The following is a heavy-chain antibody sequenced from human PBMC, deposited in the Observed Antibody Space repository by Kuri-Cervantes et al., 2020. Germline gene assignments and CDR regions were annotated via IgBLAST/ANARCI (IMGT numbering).Heavy chain of an antibody. J-gene: IGHJ4*02. Sequence: GGSLRLSCAASGFTFSSYEMNWVRQAPGKGLEWVSYISSSGSTIYYADSVKGRFTISRDNAKNSLYLQMNSLRAEDTAVYYCARDRVGSSWHQSQGYWGQGTLVTVSS. D-gene: IGHD6-13*01. V-gene: IGHV3-48*03. CDR3: ARDRVGSSWHQSQGY. CDR2: ISSSGSTI. CDR1: GFTFSSYE.